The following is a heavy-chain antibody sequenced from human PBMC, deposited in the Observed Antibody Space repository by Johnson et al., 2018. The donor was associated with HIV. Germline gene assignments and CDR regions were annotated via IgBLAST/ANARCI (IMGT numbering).Heavy chain of an antibody. J-gene: IGHJ3*01. V-gene: IGHV3-20*04. CDR1: GFTFDDHD. CDR2: INWNGGST. CDR3: ARAVRVGATTNSAFDF. D-gene: IGHD1-26*01. Sequence: VQLVESGGGLVQPGRSLRLSCAASGFTFDDHDMNWVRQVPGKGLEWVSGINWNGGSTGYAASVQGRFTISRDNAENSLYLQMNSLRDEDTALYYCARAVRVGATTNSAFDFWGQGTMVTVSS.